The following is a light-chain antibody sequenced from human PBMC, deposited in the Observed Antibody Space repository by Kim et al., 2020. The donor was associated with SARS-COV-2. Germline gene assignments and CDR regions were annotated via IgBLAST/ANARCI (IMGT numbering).Light chain of an antibody. CDR1: SSDVGGYNY. CDR3: SSYTSSSRV. Sequence: QSALTQPASVSGSPGQSITISCTGTSSDVGGYNYVSWYQQHPGKAPKLMIYDVSKRPSGVSNRFSGSKSGNTASLTISGLQAEDEADYYCSSYTSSSRVFGGGTQLDRP. V-gene: IGLV2-14*01. J-gene: IGLJ3*02. CDR2: DVS.